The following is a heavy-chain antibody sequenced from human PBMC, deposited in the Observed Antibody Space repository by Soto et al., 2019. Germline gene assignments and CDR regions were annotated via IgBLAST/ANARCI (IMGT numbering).Heavy chain of an antibody. V-gene: IGHV3-9*01. Sequence: DVQLVESGGGLVQPGRSLRLSCAASGFTFDDYAMQWVRQAPGKGLEWVSGISWNSGSIGYADSVKGRFTISRDNAKNYLYLQMNSLRAEDTALYYCAKGGYSYGHGFDYWGQGTLVTVSS. CDR1: GFTFDDYA. J-gene: IGHJ4*02. CDR3: AKGGYSYGHGFDY. D-gene: IGHD5-18*01. CDR2: ISWNSGSI.